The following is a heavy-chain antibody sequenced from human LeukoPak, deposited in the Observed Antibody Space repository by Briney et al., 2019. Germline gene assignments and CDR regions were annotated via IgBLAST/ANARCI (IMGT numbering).Heavy chain of an antibody. D-gene: IGHD6-19*01. V-gene: IGHV3-30-3*01. CDR3: ATLNSSGWYVDY. CDR2: ISYDGSNK. Sequence: PGGSLRLSCGASGFTFSSYAMHWVRQAPGKGLEWVAVISYDGSNKYYADSVKGRFTISRDNSKNTLYLQMNSLRAEDTAVYYCATLNSSGWYVDYWGQGTLVTVSS. J-gene: IGHJ4*02. CDR1: GFTFSSYA.